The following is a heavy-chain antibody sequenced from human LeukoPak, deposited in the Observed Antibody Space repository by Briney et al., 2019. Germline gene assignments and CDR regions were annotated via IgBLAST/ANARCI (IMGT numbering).Heavy chain of an antibody. J-gene: IGHJ4*02. CDR3: ARDPPHEWLSEYDDY. Sequence: ASVKVSCKAPGYTFTGYYMHWVRQAPGQGLEWMGRINPNSGGTNYAQKFQGRVTMTRDTSISTAYMELSRLRSDDTAVYYCARDPPHEWLSEYDDYWGQGTLVTVSS. CDR2: INPNSGGT. V-gene: IGHV1-2*06. D-gene: IGHD3-3*01. CDR1: GYTFTGYY.